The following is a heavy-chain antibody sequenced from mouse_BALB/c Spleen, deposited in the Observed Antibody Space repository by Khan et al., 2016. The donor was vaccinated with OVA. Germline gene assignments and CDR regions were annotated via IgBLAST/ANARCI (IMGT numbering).Heavy chain of an antibody. D-gene: IGHD2-14*01. J-gene: IGHJ4*01. V-gene: IGHV2-6-4*01. CDR1: GFSLSRYN. Sequence: QVRLQQSGPGLVAPSQSLSITCTVSGFSLSRYNIHWVRQPPGKGLEWLGMIWGGGGTDYNSTLKSRLSISKDNSKSQVLLKMNSLQTDDSAMYYCARAYYRADGYYAMDYWGQGTSVTVSS. CDR2: IWGGGGT. CDR3: ARAYYRADGYYAMDY.